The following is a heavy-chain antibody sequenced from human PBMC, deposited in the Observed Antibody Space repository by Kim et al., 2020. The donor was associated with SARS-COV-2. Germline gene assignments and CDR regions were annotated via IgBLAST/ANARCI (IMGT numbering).Heavy chain of an antibody. CDR1: GYSFTSYW. CDR3: AKTDSSGYPGAEYFHH. J-gene: IGHJ1*01. V-gene: IGHV5-51*01. D-gene: IGHD3-22*01. CDR2: IYPGDSDT. Sequence: GESLQISCKGSGYSFTSYWIGWVRQMPGKGLEWMGIIYPGDSDTRYSPSFQGQVTISADKSTSTAYLQWSSLKASDTAMYYCAKTDSSGYPGAEYFHHWGQGTLVTVSS.